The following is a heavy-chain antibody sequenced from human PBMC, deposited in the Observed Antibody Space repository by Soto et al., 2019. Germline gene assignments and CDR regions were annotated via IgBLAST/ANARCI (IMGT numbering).Heavy chain of an antibody. CDR2: IVPISGTT. J-gene: IGHJ4*02. V-gene: IGHV1-69*01. Sequence: QVQLVQSGAEVKKPGSSVKVSCRASGGTFSRYGISWVRQAPGQGLEWMGGIVPISGTTNYAQKFQGRLTITADVFTSTAYMELSSLRSDDTAVYYCAGKLAGDCSVGNCSILGYWGQGTLVTVSS. CDR3: AGKLAGDCSVGNCSILGY. CDR1: GGTFSRYG. D-gene: IGHD2-15*01.